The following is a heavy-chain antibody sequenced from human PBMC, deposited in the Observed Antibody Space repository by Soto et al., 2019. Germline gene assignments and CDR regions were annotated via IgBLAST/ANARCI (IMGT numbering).Heavy chain of an antibody. D-gene: IGHD3-22*01. Sequence: KVSCKASGGTFSSYAISWVRQAPGQGLEWMGGIIPIFGTANYAQKFQGRVTITADESTSTAYMELSSLRSEDTAVYYCARGLDYYDSSGYYVGYWGQGTLVTVSS. CDR1: GGTFSSYA. CDR3: ARGLDYYDSSGYYVGY. V-gene: IGHV1-69*01. CDR2: IIPIFGTA. J-gene: IGHJ4*02.